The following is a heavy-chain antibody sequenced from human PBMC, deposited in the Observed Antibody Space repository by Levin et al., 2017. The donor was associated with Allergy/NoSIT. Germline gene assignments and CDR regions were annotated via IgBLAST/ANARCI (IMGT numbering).Heavy chain of an antibody. CDR1: GGSISSYY. CDR2: IYYSGST. CDR3: ARELVGATSWFDP. Sequence: PSETLSLTCTVSGGSISSYYWSWIRQPPGKGLEWIGYIYYSGSTNYNPSLKSRVTISVDTSKNQFSLKLSSVTAADTAVYYCARELVGATSWFDPWGQGTLVTVSS. V-gene: IGHV4-59*01. D-gene: IGHD1-26*01. J-gene: IGHJ5*02.